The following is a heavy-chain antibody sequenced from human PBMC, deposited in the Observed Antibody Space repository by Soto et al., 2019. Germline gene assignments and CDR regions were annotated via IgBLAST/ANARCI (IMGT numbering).Heavy chain of an antibody. CDR1: GYTFTSYY. D-gene: IGHD1-1*01. V-gene: IGHV1-46*03. Sequence: QVQLVQSGAEVKKPGASVKVSCKASGYTFTSYYMHWVRQAPGQGLEWMGIINPSGGSSYAQKLQGRVTMTRDTSTSTVYMELSSVTSEDTAVYYCARDRIPPKGATGYWYFDLWGRGTLVTVSS. CDR2: INPSGGS. J-gene: IGHJ2*01. CDR3: ARDRIPPKGATGYWYFDL.